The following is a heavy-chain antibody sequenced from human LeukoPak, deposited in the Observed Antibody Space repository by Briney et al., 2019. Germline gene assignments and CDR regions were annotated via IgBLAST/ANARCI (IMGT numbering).Heavy chain of an antibody. Sequence: ASVKVSCKVSGYTLTELSMHWVRQAPGKGVEWMGGVDPEDGETIYAQKFQGRVTMTEATSTDTAYMERSRLRSEDTAVYYCATGGDITTGSFDYWGQGTLVTVSS. V-gene: IGHV1-24*01. J-gene: IGHJ4*02. CDR2: VDPEDGET. D-gene: IGHD3-22*01. CDR1: GYTLTELS. CDR3: ATGGDITTGSFDY.